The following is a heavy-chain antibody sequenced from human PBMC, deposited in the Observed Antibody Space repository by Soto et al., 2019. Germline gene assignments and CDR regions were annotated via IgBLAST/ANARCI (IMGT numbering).Heavy chain of an antibody. V-gene: IGHV1-69*13. Sequence: ASVKVSCKSSGGTFSSYSMSWVRQAPGQGLECMGGIIPIFGTANYAQKFQGRVTITADESTSTAYMELSSLRSEDTAVYYCATSREWGDIVVVPAATRYGMDVWGQGTTVTVSS. CDR1: GGTFSSYS. J-gene: IGHJ6*02. CDR2: IIPIFGTA. CDR3: ATSREWGDIVVVPAATRYGMDV. D-gene: IGHD2-2*01.